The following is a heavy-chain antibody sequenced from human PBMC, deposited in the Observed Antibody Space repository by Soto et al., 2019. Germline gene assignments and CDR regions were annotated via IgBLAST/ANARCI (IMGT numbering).Heavy chain of an antibody. J-gene: IGHJ4*02. D-gene: IGHD1-26*01. Sequence: GGSLRLSCAASGFTFSSYAMSWFRQAPGKGLEWVSAISGSGGSTYYADSVKGRFTISRDNSKKTLYLQMNSLRAEDTAVYYCAKPTGAVPGYWGQGTLVTVSS. CDR1: GFTFSSYA. CDR2: ISGSGGST. CDR3: AKPTGAVPGY. V-gene: IGHV3-23*01.